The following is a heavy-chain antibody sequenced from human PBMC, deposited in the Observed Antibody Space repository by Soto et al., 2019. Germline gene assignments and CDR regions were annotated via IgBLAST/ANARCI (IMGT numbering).Heavy chain of an antibody. CDR3: ARDIRGYSRAFDY. CDR2: IYYNGST. Sequence: PSETLSLICTVSGDSVSIGSYYWTCFRQPPGKGLEWIGYIYYNGSTNYNPSLQSRVTISIDTSKNQFSLKLTSVTAADTAFYYCARDIRGYSRAFDYWGQGTLVTVSS. J-gene: IGHJ4*02. V-gene: IGHV4-61*01. D-gene: IGHD5-18*01. CDR1: GDSVSIGSYY.